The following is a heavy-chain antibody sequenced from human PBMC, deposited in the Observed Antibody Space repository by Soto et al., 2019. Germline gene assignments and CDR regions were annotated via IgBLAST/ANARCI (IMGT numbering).Heavy chain of an antibody. J-gene: IGHJ4*02. D-gene: IGHD3-10*01. CDR2: ISGTGGAA. Sequence: PGGSLRLSCAASGFTFGHSAMSWVRQAPGKGLEWVAAISGTGGAAYYADSVKGRFTISRDNSRNTLFLQMNSPRVDDTAIYHCAKPEEVVRGFDFWGLGTLVTVSS. V-gene: IGHV3-23*01. CDR1: GFTFGHSA. CDR3: AKPEEVVRGFDF.